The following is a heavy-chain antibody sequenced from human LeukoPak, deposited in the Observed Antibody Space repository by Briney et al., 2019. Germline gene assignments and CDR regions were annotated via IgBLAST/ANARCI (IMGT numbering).Heavy chain of an antibody. CDR3: ERDQWGYYARSGYYYFDC. V-gene: IGHV4-4*07. CDR1: SGSIRCYY. CDR2: IYTSGST. Sequence: PSETLSLTCTVSSGSIRCYYWSWLRQPAGKGLEWIGRIYTSGSTNYNPSLKSRVTMSVDTSKNQFSLKLSSLTAADTAVYYCERDQWGYYARSGYYYFDCWGQGTLVTVSS. J-gene: IGHJ4*02. D-gene: IGHD3-22*01.